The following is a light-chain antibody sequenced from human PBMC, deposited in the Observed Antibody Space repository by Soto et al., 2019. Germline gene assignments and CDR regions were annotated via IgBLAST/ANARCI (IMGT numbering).Light chain of an antibody. CDR1: SSDVGGYNY. CDR2: DVS. V-gene: IGLV2-11*01. J-gene: IGLJ2*01. Sequence: QSALTQPRSVSGSPGQSVTISCTGTSSDVGGYNYVSWYQQHPGKAPKLMIYDVSKRPSGVPDRFSGSKSGITASLTISGLQAEDEADYYCCSYAGTYTLIFGGGTKLTVL. CDR3: CSYAGTYTLI.